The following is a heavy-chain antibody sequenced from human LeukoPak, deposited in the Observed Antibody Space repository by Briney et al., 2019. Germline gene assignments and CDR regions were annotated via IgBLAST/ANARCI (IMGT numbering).Heavy chain of an antibody. D-gene: IGHD2-2*01. CDR3: ARDAGVDCSSTSCSEGYYYYYYMDV. CDR2: IIPIFGTA. Sequence: SSVKVSCKAFGGTFSSYAISWVRQAPGQGLEWMGGIIPIFGTANYAQKFQGRVTITTDESTSTAYMELSSLRSEDTAVYYCARDAGVDCSSTSCSEGYYYYYYMDVWGKGTTVTVSS. CDR1: GGTFSSYA. J-gene: IGHJ6*03. V-gene: IGHV1-69*05.